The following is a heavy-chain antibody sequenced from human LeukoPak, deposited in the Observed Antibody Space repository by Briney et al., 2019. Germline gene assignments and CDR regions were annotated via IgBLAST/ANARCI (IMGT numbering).Heavy chain of an antibody. D-gene: IGHD2-15*01. J-gene: IGHJ5*02. CDR2: ISYDGSNK. Sequence: GGSLRLSCAASGFTFSSYAMHWVRQAPGKGLEWVAVISYDGSNKYYADSVKGRFTISRDNSKNTLYLQMNSLRAEDTAVYYCAKLPRIGYCSGGSCNWFDPWGQGTLVTVSS. V-gene: IGHV3-30-3*02. CDR1: GFTFSSYA. CDR3: AKLPRIGYCSGGSCNWFDP.